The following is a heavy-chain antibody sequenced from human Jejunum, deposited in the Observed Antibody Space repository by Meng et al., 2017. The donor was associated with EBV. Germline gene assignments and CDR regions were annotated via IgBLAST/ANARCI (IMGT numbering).Heavy chain of an antibody. Sequence: EWQLVESGGGLVQPGGCPGLSCAASGFTFSTYWMHWVRQTPGKGLEWVSRINNDVSTTQYADSVRGRFTISRDNAKSTLYLQMNSLTAEDTAVYYCARNYRDYWGQGTLVTVSS. J-gene: IGHJ4*02. D-gene: IGHD4-11*01. CDR1: GFTFSTYW. V-gene: IGHV3-74*03. CDR2: INNDVSTT. CDR3: ARNYRDY.